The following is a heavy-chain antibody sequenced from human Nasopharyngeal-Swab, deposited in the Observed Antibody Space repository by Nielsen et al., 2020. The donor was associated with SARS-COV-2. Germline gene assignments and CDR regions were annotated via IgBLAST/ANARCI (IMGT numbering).Heavy chain of an antibody. CDR3: TRLDVAAAGTPDHY. V-gene: IGHV3-73*01. D-gene: IGHD6-13*01. CDR2: IRSKANSYAT. CDR1: GFTFSGSA. J-gene: IGHJ4*02. Sequence: GESLKISCAASGFTFSGSAMPWVRQASGKGLEWVGRIRSKANSYATAYASSVKGRFTISRDDSKNTAYLQMNSLKTEDTAVYYCTRLDVAAAGTPDHYWGQGTLVTVSS.